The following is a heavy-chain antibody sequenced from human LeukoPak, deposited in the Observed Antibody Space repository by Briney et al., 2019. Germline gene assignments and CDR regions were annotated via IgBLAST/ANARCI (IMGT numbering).Heavy chain of an antibody. D-gene: IGHD5-18*01. Sequence: GGSLRLSCAASGFSISGYAMSWVRQAPGKGLEWVSGINSNGNTYNADSVKGRFTISRDNSKNSLYLQMNSLRAGDTAVYYCARGEVDTGFIDYWGQGTLVTVSS. CDR3: ARGEVDTGFIDY. V-gene: IGHV3-23*01. CDR1: GFSISGYA. CDR2: INSNGNT. J-gene: IGHJ4*02.